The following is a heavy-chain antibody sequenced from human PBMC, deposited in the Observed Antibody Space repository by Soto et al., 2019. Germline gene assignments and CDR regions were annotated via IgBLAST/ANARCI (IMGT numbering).Heavy chain of an antibody. Sequence: SETLSLTCTVSGGSISGSGYYWGWIRQPPGKGLEWIGTIYYSGSTYYNPSLKSRVTISVDTSKNQFSLKLSSVTAADTAVYYCASLGITGTTGPLLDYYYYGMDVWGQGTTVTVSS. CDR3: ASLGITGTTGPLLDYYYYGMDV. V-gene: IGHV4-39*01. CDR2: IYYSGST. CDR1: GGSISGSGYY. J-gene: IGHJ6*02. D-gene: IGHD1-7*01.